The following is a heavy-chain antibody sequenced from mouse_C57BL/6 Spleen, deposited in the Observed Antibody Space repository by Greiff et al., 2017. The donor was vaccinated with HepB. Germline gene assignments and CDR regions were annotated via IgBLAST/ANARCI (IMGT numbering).Heavy chain of an antibody. V-gene: IGHV1-39*01. CDR1: GYSFTDYN. CDR2: INPNYGTT. Sequence: VQLQQSGPELVKPGASVKISCKASGYSFTDYNMNWVKQSNGKSLEWIGVINPNYGTTSYNQKFKGKATLTVDQSSSTAYMQRNSLTSEDSAVYYCARKGSGSSSYAMDYWGQGTSVTVSS. D-gene: IGHD1-1*01. CDR3: ARKGSGSSSYAMDY. J-gene: IGHJ4*01.